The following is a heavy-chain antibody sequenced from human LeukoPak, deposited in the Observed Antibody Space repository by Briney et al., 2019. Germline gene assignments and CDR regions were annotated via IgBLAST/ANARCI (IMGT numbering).Heavy chain of an antibody. CDR3: ARGLRYNWNRQGVDY. D-gene: IGHD1-20*01. J-gene: IGHJ4*02. Sequence: ASVKVSCKASGYTFTGYYIHWVRQAPGQGLEWMGRINPNSGGTNYAQKFQGRVTMTRDTSISTAYMELSRLRSDDTAVYYCARGLRYNWNRQGVDYWGQGTLVTVSS. CDR1: GYTFTGYY. V-gene: IGHV1-2*06. CDR2: INPNSGGT.